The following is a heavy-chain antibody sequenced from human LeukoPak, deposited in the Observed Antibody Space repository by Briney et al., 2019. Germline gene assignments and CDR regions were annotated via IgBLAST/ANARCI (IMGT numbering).Heavy chain of an antibody. CDR2: INESGTT. V-gene: IGHV4-34*01. CDR1: GVSFSDYY. D-gene: IGHD3-10*01. J-gene: IGHJ4*02. Sequence: SETLSLTCVVHGVSFSDYYWSWIRQTPGKGLEWIGEINESGTTNYNPSLKSRVTISVDTSKNQFSLKLSSVTAADTAVYYCARASPRYYGSGSYPDWGQGTLVTVSS. CDR3: ARASPRYYGSGSYPD.